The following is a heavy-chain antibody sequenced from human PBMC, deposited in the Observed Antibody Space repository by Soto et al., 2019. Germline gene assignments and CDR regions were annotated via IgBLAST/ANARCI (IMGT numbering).Heavy chain of an antibody. J-gene: IGHJ6*02. V-gene: IGHV6-1*01. CDR3: ARMVQPGNHSAYDSSVNYYYYHGMDV. CDR2: TYYRSKWYN. CDR1: GDSVSSNSAA. D-gene: IGHD5-12*01. Sequence: PSQTLSLTCAISGDSVSSNSAAWNWIRQSPSRGLEWLGRTYYRSKWYNDYAVSVKSRITINPDTSKNQFSLQLNSVTPEDTAVYYCARMVQPGNHSAYDSSVNYYYYHGMDVWGQGTTVTVSS.